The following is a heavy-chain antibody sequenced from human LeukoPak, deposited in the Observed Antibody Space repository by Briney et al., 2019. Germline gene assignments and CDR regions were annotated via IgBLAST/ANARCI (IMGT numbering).Heavy chain of an antibody. Sequence: ASVNVSCTSSGYTLTAYYIHWVRQAPAQGLEWMGWMNTQSGGTNYAQKYRDSVSMTTDTSINTAYLELTGLTCVDTALYYCARAQRTVSGLDVWGQGTTVTVSS. CDR3: ARAQRTVSGLDV. V-gene: IGHV1-2*02. J-gene: IGHJ6*02. CDR1: GYTLTAYY. CDR2: MNTQSGGT. D-gene: IGHD2-2*01.